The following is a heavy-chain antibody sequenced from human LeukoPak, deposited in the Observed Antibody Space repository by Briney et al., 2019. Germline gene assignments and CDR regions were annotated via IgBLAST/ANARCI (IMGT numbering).Heavy chain of an antibody. CDR2: ITGNGVNT. D-gene: IGHD2-2*02. J-gene: IGHJ4*02. Sequence: GGSLRLSCATSGFTFTSYAMNWAPQAPGKGLEWVAAITGNGVNTYYADSVKGRFTISSDPSKNTLFLQMHSLRAVDTAVYYCAKPRADIPATVFDSCVQGALVTVSS. V-gene: IGHV3-23*01. CDR3: AKPRADIPATVFDS. CDR1: GFTFTSYA.